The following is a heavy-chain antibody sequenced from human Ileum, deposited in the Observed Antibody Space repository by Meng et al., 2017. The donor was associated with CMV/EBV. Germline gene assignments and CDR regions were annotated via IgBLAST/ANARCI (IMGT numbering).Heavy chain of an antibody. J-gene: IGHJ4*02. CDR3: ANQVPSGSYGSGSDY. V-gene: IGHV3-30*02. Sequence: GESLKISCAASGFTFSDHYMDWVRQAPGKGLEWVAFIRYDGSNKYYADSVKGRFTISRDNSKNTVYLQMSGLRAEDTAVYYCANQVPSGSYGSGSDYWGQGTLVTVSS. CDR1: GFTFSDHY. CDR2: IRYDGSNK. D-gene: IGHD1-26*01.